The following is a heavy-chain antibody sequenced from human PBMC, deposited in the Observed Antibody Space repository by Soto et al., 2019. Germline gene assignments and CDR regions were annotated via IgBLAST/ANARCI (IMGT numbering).Heavy chain of an antibody. CDR2: ISYDGSNE. CDR3: ARDPGSGSGWFDP. Sequence: PGGSLRLSCAASGFTFSSYAMHWVRQAPGKGLEWVAAISYDGSNEYYPDSVKGRLTISRDNSKSTLYLQINSLRSEDMGVYYCARDPGSGSGWFDPWGQGTLVTVSS. J-gene: IGHJ5*02. CDR1: GFTFSSYA. D-gene: IGHD6-19*01. V-gene: IGHV3-30-3*01.